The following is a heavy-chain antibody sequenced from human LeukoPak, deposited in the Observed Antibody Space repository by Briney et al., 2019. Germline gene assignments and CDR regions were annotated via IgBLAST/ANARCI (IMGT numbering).Heavy chain of an antibody. J-gene: IGHJ4*02. V-gene: IGHV4-59*08. Sequence: SDTLSLTCIVSGSISSYYWTWIRQPPGKGLEWIGHSYFTGNPNYNPSLKSRVTISVDPPKNQFSLKLTSVAAADTAEYYCAGLRSTVAWASFDYWGQGILVTVSS. CDR2: SYFTGNP. CDR1: GSISSYY. D-gene: IGHD4-23*01. CDR3: AGLRSTVAWASFDY.